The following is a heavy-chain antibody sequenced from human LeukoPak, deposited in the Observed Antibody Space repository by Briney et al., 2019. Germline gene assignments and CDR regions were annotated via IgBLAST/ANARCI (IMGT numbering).Heavy chain of an antibody. Sequence: PGGSLRLSCAASGFTVSRNYMSWVRQAPGKGLEWVSVIYSGGSTYYADSVKGRFSISRDNSKNTLYLQMNSLRAEDTAVYYCARAGDPGAFDIWGQGTMVTVSS. CDR2: IYSGGST. D-gene: IGHD1-1*01. CDR3: ARAGDPGAFDI. V-gene: IGHV3-53*01. J-gene: IGHJ3*02. CDR1: GFTVSRNY.